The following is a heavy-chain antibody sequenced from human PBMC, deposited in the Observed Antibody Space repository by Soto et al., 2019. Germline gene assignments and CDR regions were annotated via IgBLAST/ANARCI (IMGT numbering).Heavy chain of an antibody. CDR1: GYTLTELS. D-gene: IGHD3-22*01. CDR2: FDPEDGET. CDR3: ATAYYYDSSGSSTFDY. J-gene: IGHJ4*02. Sequence: GASVKVSCKVSGYTLTELSMHWVRQAPGKGLEWMGGFDPEDGETIYAQKFQGRVTMTEDTSTDTAYMELSSLRSEDTAVYYCATAYYYDSSGSSTFDYWGQGTLVTVSS. V-gene: IGHV1-24*01.